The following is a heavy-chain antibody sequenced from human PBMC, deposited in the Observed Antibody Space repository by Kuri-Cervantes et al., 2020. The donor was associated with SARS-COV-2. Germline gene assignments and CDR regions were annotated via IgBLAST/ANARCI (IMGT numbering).Heavy chain of an antibody. Sequence: LSLTCAASGFTFSSYAMHWVRQAPGKGLEWVAVISYDGSNKYYADSVKGRFTISRDNAKNSLYLQMNSLRAEDTAVYYCARLNGGSYYIVSEFDYWGQGTLVTVSS. CDR1: GFTFSSYA. J-gene: IGHJ4*02. D-gene: IGHD1-26*01. V-gene: IGHV3-30-3*01. CDR2: ISYDGSNK. CDR3: ARLNGGSYYIVSEFDY.